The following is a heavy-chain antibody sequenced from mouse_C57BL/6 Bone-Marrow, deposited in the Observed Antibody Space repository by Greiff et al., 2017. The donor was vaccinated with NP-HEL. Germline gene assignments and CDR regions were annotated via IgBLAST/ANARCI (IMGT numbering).Heavy chain of an antibody. D-gene: IGHD3-2*02. CDR3: TTYYTSGFLFAY. CDR1: GFNIKDDY. J-gene: IGHJ3*01. V-gene: IGHV14-4*01. CDR2: IDPENGDT. Sequence: VKLQESGAELVRPGASVKLSCTASGFNIKDDYMHWVKQRPEQGLEWIGWIDPENGDTEYASKFQGKATITADTSSNTAYLQLSSLTSEDTAVYYCTTYYTSGFLFAYWGQGTLVTVSA.